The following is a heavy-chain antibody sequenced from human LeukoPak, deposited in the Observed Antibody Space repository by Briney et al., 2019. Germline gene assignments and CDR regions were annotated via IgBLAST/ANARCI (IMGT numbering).Heavy chain of an antibody. CDR3: ASTLAPYYYYMDV. CDR1: GGAFSGYY. CDR2: INHSGST. Sequence: SETLSLTCDVYGGAFSGYYWSWIRQPPGKGLEWIGEINHSGSTNYNPSLKSRVTISVDTSKNQFSLKLSSVTAADTAVYYCASTLAPYYYYMDVWGKGTTVTVSS. V-gene: IGHV4-34*01. D-gene: IGHD2-15*01. J-gene: IGHJ6*03.